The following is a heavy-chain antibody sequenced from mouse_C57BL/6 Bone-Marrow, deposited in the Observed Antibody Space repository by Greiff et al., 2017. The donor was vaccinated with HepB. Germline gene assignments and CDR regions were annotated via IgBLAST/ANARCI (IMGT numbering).Heavy chain of an antibody. CDR2: ISGGGGNT. CDR3: ARQPPITTVPYYFDY. CDR1: GFTFSSYT. Sequence: EVKVEESGGGLVKPGGSLKLSCAASGFTFSSYTMSWVRQTPEKRLEWVATISGGGGNTYYPDSVKGRFTISRDNAKNTLYLQMSSLRSEDTALYYCARQPPITTVPYYFDYWGQGTTLTVSS. V-gene: IGHV5-9*01. D-gene: IGHD1-1*01. J-gene: IGHJ2*01.